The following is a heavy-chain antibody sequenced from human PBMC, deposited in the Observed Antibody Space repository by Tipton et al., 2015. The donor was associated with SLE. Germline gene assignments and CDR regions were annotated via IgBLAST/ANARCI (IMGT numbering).Heavy chain of an antibody. J-gene: IGHJ3*02. Sequence: GLVKPSQTLSLICTVSGGSISSGSYYWSWIRQPAGKGLEWIGRIYTSGSTNYNPSLKSRVTMSVDTSKNQFSLKLSSVTAADTAVYYCARDPRESHAFDIWGQGTMVTVSS. V-gene: IGHV4-61*02. CDR1: GGSISSGSYY. CDR3: ARDPRESHAFDI. CDR2: IYTSGST. D-gene: IGHD3-10*01.